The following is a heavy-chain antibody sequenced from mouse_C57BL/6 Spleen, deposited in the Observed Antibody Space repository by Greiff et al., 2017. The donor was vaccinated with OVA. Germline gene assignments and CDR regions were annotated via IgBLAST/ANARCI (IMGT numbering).Heavy chain of an antibody. V-gene: IGHV1-76*01. CDR1: GYTFTDYY. CDR2: IYPGSGNT. Sequence: QVQLQQSGAELVRPGASVKLSCKASGYTFTDYYINWVKQRPGQGLEWIARIYPGSGNTYYNEKFKGKATLTAEKSSSTAYMQLSSLTSEDSAVYFCARSGGDSWYFDVWGTGTTVTVSS. CDR3: ARSGGDSWYFDV. J-gene: IGHJ1*03.